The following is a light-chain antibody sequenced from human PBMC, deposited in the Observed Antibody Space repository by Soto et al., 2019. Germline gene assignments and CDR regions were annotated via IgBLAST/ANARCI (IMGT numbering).Light chain of an antibody. Sequence: EIVMTQSPATLSVSPGERATLSCRASQSVYSNLAWYQQEPGQPPRLLIYGASTRATGIPARFSGSGSETEFTLTISSLQSEDFAVYYCQQYINWPRTFGQGTKVDIK. CDR3: QQYINWPRT. CDR2: GAS. J-gene: IGKJ1*01. V-gene: IGKV3-15*01. CDR1: QSVYSN.